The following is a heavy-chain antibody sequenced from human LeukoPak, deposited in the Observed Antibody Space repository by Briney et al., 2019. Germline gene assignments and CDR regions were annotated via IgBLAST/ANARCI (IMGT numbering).Heavy chain of an antibody. Sequence: SETLSLTCAVSGYSISSGHYWRWIRQPPGKGLEWIGSIHHSGSTYYNPSLKSRVIISVDTSKNQSSLKLSSVTAADTAIYYGGGGGGGGSTAYFAYWGQGTLVTVSS. V-gene: IGHV4-38-2*01. CDR2: IHHSGST. CDR3: GGGGGGGSTAYFAY. CDR1: GYSISSGHY. D-gene: IGHD3-16*01. J-gene: IGHJ4*02.